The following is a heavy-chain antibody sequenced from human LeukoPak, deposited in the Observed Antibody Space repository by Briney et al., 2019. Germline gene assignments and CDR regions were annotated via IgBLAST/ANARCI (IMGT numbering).Heavy chain of an antibody. Sequence: SVKVSCKASGGTFSSYAISWVRQAPGQGLEWMGGIIPIFGTANYAQKFQGRVTITTDESTSTAYMELSSLRSEDTAVYYCARALWFGELLSFNWFDPWGQGTLVTVSS. J-gene: IGHJ5*02. CDR2: IIPIFGTA. D-gene: IGHD3-10*01. CDR1: GGTFSSYA. CDR3: ARALWFGELLSFNWFDP. V-gene: IGHV1-69*05.